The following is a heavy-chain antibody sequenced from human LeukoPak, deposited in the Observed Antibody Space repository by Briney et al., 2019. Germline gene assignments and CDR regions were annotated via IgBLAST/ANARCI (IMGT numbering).Heavy chain of an antibody. J-gene: IGHJ4*02. CDR1: GGSMSPYH. V-gene: IGHV4-59*08. D-gene: IGHD6-19*01. CDR2: IYYSGST. CDR3: ARAVSGRFDY. Sequence: PSETLSLTRTVSGGSMSPYHWGWIRQPPGKGLEWTGYIYYSGSTNYNPSLKSRVTISVDTSKNQFSLKLSSVTAADTAIYYCARAVSGRFDYCGQGTLVTVSS.